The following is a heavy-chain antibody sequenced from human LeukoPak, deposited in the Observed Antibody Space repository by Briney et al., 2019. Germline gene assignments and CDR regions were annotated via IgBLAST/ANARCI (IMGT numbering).Heavy chain of an antibody. D-gene: IGHD3-22*01. CDR2: IYYSGNT. J-gene: IGHJ4*02. CDR3: ARHYSDSSGYYTFDY. Sequence: SETLSLTCTVSGGSINGYYWSWIRQPPGKGPEWIGFIYYSGNTNYNPSLKSRVTISVDTSEDQSSLKLSSVTAADTAVYYCARHYSDSSGYYTFDYWGQGTLVTVSS. CDR1: GGSINGYY. V-gene: IGHV4-59*08.